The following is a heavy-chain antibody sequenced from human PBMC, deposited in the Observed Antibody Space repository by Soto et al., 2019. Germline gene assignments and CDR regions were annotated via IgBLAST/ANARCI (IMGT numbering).Heavy chain of an antibody. V-gene: IGHV3-23*01. D-gene: IGHD5-18*01. CDR3: GKDSYGLDY. J-gene: IGHJ4*02. CDR1: GFTFNNYA. Sequence: GGSLRLSCAAYGFTFNNYAMSWVRQAPGKRLEWVSGISGSGGSTYYTDSVKGRFTISRDNSKNMQYLQMNSLRAEDMAVYYCGKDSYGLDYWGQGTLVTVSS. CDR2: ISGSGGST.